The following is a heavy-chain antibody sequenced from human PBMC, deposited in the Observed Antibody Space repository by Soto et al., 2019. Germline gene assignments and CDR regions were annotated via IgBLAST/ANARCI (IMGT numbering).Heavy chain of an antibody. Sequence: QVQLQESGPGLVKPSQTLSLTCTVSGGSISSGGYYWSWIRQHPGKCLEWIGYIYYSGSTYYNPSLKRRVTISVDTSKNQFSLKLSSVTAADTAVYYCARGGIAAAAPPDYWGQGTLVTVSS. V-gene: IGHV4-31*03. D-gene: IGHD6-13*01. CDR1: GGSISSGGYY. CDR2: IYYSGST. J-gene: IGHJ4*02. CDR3: ARGGIAAAAPPDY.